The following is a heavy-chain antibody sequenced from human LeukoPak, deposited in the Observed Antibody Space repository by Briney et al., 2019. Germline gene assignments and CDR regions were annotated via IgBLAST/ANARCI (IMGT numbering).Heavy chain of an antibody. J-gene: IGHJ4*02. D-gene: IGHD5-18*01. Sequence: SVKVSCKASGGTFSSYAISWVRQAPGQGLEWMGGIIPIFGTANYAQKFRGRVTITADESTSTAYMELSSLRSEDTAVYYCARSGRGYSYGRSRYFDYWGQGTLVTVSS. CDR3: ARSGRGYSYGRSRYFDY. V-gene: IGHV1-69*13. CDR2: IIPIFGTA. CDR1: GGTFSSYA.